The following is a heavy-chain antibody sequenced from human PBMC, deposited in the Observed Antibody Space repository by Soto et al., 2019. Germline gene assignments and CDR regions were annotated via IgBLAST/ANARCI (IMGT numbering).Heavy chain of an antibody. J-gene: IGHJ5*02. CDR1: GFSLSTSGVV. CDR2: IYWDDDK. CDR3: ARQLLGFVELAGWFDP. V-gene: IGHV2-5*02. D-gene: IGHD3-10*01. Sequence: QITLKESGPTLVKPTQTLTLTCTFTGFSLSTSGVVVGWIRQPPGKAMEWLELIYWDDDKRYSPSLKSRLSITNDTSKNQVVLTMTNRDPVDTATSYCARQLLGFVELAGWFDPCVQGTLVSVSS.